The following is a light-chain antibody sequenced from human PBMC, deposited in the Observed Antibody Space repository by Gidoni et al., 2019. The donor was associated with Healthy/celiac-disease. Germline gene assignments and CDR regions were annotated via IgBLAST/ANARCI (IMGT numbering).Light chain of an antibody. J-gene: IGKJ3*01. CDR3: QQRSNWPPLFT. V-gene: IGKV3-11*01. CDR2: DAS. Sequence: IVLTQSPATLSLSPGERATLSCRASQSVSSYLAWYQQKPGQAPRLLIYDASNRATGITARFSGSRSGTDFTLTISSLEPEDFAVYYCQQRSNWPPLFTFGPGTKVDIK. CDR1: QSVSSY.